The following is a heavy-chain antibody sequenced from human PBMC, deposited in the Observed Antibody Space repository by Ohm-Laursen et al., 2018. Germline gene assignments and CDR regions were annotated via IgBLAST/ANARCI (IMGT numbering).Heavy chain of an antibody. CDR3: ASQGVVGAQLYYFDY. J-gene: IGHJ4*02. CDR1: GATFVSFT. Sequence: SSVKVSCKASGATFVSFTIAWVRQVPGQGLEWMAKISPISDVADYAQMFQGRVSISADKSTGTAFMELSSLRSEDTAVYYCASQGVVGAQLYYFDYWGQGTLVTVSS. V-gene: IGHV1-69*02. CDR2: ISPISDVA. D-gene: IGHD1-26*01.